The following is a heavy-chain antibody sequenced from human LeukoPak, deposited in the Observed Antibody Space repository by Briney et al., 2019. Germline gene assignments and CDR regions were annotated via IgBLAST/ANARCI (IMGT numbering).Heavy chain of an antibody. CDR3: AREGIAAAGSIDAFDI. Sequence: GGSLRLSCAASGFTFSSYAMHWVRQAPGKGLEWVAVISYDGSNKYYADSVKGRFTISRDNSKNTLYLQMNSLRAEDTAVHYCAREGIAAAGSIDAFDIWGQGTMVTVSS. CDR2: ISYDGSNK. CDR1: GFTFSSYA. J-gene: IGHJ3*02. D-gene: IGHD6-13*01. V-gene: IGHV3-30*04.